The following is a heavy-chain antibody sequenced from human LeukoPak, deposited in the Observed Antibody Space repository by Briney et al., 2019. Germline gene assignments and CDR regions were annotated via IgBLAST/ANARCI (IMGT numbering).Heavy chain of an antibody. CDR3: ARDGAGPDAFDV. J-gene: IGHJ3*01. CDR2: ISSGGRTI. Sequence: PGGSLRLSCAASGFTFSSYDMNWVCQAPGKGLEWVSYISSGGRTIHYADSVKGRFTISRDSAKTSLYLQMNSLRAEDTAVYYCARDGAGPDAFDVWGQGTMVTVSS. CDR1: GFTFSSYD. V-gene: IGHV3-48*03. D-gene: IGHD4/OR15-4a*01.